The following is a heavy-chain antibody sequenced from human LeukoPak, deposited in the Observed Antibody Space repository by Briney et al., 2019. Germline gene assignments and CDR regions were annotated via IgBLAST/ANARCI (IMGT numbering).Heavy chain of an antibody. CDR2: IIPIFGIA. CDR1: GGTFSSYA. D-gene: IGHD4-23*01. V-gene: IGHV1-69*04. CDR3: ARVNGGKLEAFDI. J-gene: IGHJ3*02. Sequence: SVKVSCKASGGTFSSYAISWVRQAPGQGLEWMGRIIPIFGIANYAQKFQGRVTITADKSTSTAYMELSSLRSEDTAVYYCARVNGGKLEAFDIWGQGTMVTVSP.